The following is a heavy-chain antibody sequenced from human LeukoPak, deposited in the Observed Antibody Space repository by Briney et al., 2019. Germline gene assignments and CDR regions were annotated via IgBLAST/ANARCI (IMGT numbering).Heavy chain of an antibody. CDR2: ISSSSSYI. CDR3: ARSNSAWYIGY. Sequence: SGGSLRLSYGASGFTFSRYCMHWVRQAPGKGLEWVSSISSSSSYIHYADSVKGRFTISRDNTKNSLYLQMNSLRSEDTAVYYCARSNSAWYIGYWGQGTLVTVSS. J-gene: IGHJ4*02. V-gene: IGHV3-21*01. CDR1: GFTFSRYC. D-gene: IGHD6-19*01.